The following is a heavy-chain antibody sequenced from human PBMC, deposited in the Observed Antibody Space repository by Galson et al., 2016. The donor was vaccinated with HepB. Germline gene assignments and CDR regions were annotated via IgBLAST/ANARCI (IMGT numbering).Heavy chain of an antibody. Sequence: SLRLSCAASGLSVSDAYMNWVRQAPGKGLEWVSVLYAGGETYYADSLRGRFTISRDNSKNILYLQMNSLRVEDTAVYCCARDPSLRNGMNVWGQGTTVTVSS. V-gene: IGHV3-66*01. CDR1: GLSVSDAY. CDR2: LYAGGET. CDR3: ARDPSLRNGMNV. J-gene: IGHJ6*02.